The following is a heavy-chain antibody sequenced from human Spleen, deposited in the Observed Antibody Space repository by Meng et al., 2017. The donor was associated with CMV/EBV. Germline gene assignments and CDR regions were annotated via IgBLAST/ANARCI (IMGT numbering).Heavy chain of an antibody. D-gene: IGHD1-26*01. CDR2: IYHSGST. J-gene: IGHJ2*01. CDR3: ARGFRVGATRYFDL. Sequence: SETLSLTCTVSGYSISSGYYWGWIRQPPGKGLEWIGSIYHSGSTYYNPSLKSRVTISVDTSKNQFSLKLSSVTAADTAVYYCARGFRVGATRYFDLWGRGTLVTVSS. CDR1: GYSISSGYY. V-gene: IGHV4-38-2*02.